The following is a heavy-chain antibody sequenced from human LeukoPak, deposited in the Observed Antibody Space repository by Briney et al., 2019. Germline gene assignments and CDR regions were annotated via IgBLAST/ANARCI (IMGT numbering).Heavy chain of an antibody. CDR1: GFAFSPFA. J-gene: IGHJ4*02. Sequence: PGGSLRLPCAASGFAFSPFAMAWVRQAPGKGLEWVSRISGSGGTTYYADSVKGRFTISRDNSKNTLYLQMDSLRAEDTAVYYCSKERSSSGHYDYWGLGTLVTVSS. CDR3: SKERSSSGHYDY. D-gene: IGHD3-22*01. V-gene: IGHV3-23*01. CDR2: ISGSGGTT.